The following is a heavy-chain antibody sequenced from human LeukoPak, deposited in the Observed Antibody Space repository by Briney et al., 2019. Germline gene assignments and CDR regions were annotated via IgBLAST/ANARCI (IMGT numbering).Heavy chain of an antibody. CDR1: GFTFSSYS. CDR3: ARGPRTGYQVDY. Sequence: GGSLRLSCAASGFTFSSYSMNWVRQAPGKGLEWVSSISSSSSYIYYADSVKGRLTISRDNAKNSLYLQMNSLRAEDTAVYYCARGPRTGYQVDYWGQGTLVTVSS. D-gene: IGHD1-14*01. V-gene: IGHV3-21*01. J-gene: IGHJ4*02. CDR2: ISSSSSYI.